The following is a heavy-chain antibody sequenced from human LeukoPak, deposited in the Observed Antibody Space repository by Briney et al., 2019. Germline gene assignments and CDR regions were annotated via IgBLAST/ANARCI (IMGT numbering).Heavy chain of an antibody. CDR1: GFTFSSYA. CDR3: ANVLEWLPNDWFDP. Sequence: GGSLRLSCAVSGFTFSSYAMSWVRQAPGKGLEWVSAISGSSGSTYYADSVKGRFTISRDNSKNTLYLQMNSLRAEDTAVYYCANVLEWLPNDWFDPWGQGTLVTVSS. V-gene: IGHV3-23*01. D-gene: IGHD3-3*01. CDR2: ISGSSGST. J-gene: IGHJ5*02.